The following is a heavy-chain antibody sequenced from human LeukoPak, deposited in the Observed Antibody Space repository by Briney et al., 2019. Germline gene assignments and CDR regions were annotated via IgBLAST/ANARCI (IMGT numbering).Heavy chain of an antibody. CDR3: ARDRGSYFSDAFDI. D-gene: IGHD1-26*01. V-gene: IGHV1-2*02. CDR2: INPNSGGT. Sequence: ASVKVSCKAPGYTFTGYYMHWVRQAPGQGLEWMGWINPNSGGTNYAQKFQGRVTMTRDTSISTAYMELSRLRSDDTAVYYCARDRGSYFSDAFDIWGQGTMVTVSS. CDR1: GYTFTGYY. J-gene: IGHJ3*02.